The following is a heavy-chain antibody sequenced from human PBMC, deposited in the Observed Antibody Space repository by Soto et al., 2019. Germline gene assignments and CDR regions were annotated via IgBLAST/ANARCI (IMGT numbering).Heavy chain of an antibody. Sequence: SESLSLTCAVCGGSIRSYYCWTCVRQPPGKGLEWIAEMYHSGSTNYNPSLKSRVTISVDKSKNQSSMKLSSVTAADTAVYHCARVSTSGWSRFDYWGQGTLVTVSS. V-gene: IGHV4-4*02. J-gene: IGHJ4*02. D-gene: IGHD6-19*01. CDR1: GGSIRSYYC. CDR2: MYHSGST. CDR3: ARVSTSGWSRFDY.